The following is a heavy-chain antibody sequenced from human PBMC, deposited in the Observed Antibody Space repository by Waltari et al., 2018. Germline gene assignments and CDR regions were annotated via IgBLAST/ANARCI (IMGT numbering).Heavy chain of an antibody. CDR2: IYYSGST. Sequence: QVQLQESGPGLVKPSETLSLTCTVSGGSISSYYWSWIRQPPGKGLEWIGYIYYSGSTNYNPSLKSRVTISVDTSKNQFSLKLSSVTAADTAVYYCASGYYDFWSGHFDYWGQGTLVTVSS. D-gene: IGHD3-3*01. CDR3: ASGYYDFWSGHFDY. V-gene: IGHV4-59*01. J-gene: IGHJ4*02. CDR1: GGSISSYY.